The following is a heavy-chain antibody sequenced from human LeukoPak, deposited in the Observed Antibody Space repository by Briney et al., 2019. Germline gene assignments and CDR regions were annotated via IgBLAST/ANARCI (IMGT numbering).Heavy chain of an antibody. CDR2: IYHSGST. CDR3: ARVGGMTTINNDAFDI. Sequence: SETLSLTCSVSGGSINSDYWNWIRQPPGKGLEWIGYIYHSGSTNYNPSLKSRVTISIDKSKKQFSLKLISVTAADTAIYYCARVGGMTTINNDAFDIWSQGTMVTVSS. V-gene: IGHV4-59*01. D-gene: IGHD5-24*01. CDR1: GGSINSDY. J-gene: IGHJ3*02.